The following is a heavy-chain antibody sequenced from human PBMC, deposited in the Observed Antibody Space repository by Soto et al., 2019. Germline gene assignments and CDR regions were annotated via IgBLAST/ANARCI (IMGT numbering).Heavy chain of an antibody. CDR3: ARDGDYFGSGSPPLLSK. Sequence: QVQLQESGPGLVKPSQTLSLTCTVSGGSITSGGYCWTWIRQHPVKGLEWMGHIYYSGSSSYNPSLKSRLTISIDTSKNQFSLKLTSVTAAVMAVYYCARDGDYFGSGSPPLLSKWGQGTLVTVSS. J-gene: IGHJ4*02. CDR2: IYYSGSS. CDR1: GGSITSGGYC. V-gene: IGHV4-31*03. D-gene: IGHD3-10*01.